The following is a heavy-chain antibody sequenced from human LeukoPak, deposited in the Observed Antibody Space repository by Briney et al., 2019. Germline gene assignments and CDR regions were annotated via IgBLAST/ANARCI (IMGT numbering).Heavy chain of an antibody. CDR2: IYYSGST. D-gene: IGHD6-13*01. V-gene: IGHV4-39*07. CDR1: GGSISSSSYY. CDR3: ARQEHSSSWYEVNWFDP. Sequence: SETLSLTCTVSGGSISSSSYYWGWIRQPPGKGLEWIGSIYYSGSTYYNPSLKSRVTISVDTSKNQFSLKLSSVTAADTAVYYCARQEHSSSWYEVNWFDPWGQGTLVTVSS. J-gene: IGHJ5*02.